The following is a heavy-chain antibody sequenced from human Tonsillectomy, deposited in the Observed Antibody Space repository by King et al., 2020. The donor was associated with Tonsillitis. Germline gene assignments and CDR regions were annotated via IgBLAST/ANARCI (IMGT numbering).Heavy chain of an antibody. CDR2: INPNSGGT. D-gene: IGHD3-22*01. J-gene: IGHJ4*02. Sequence: QLVQSGAEVKKPGASVKVSCKASGYTFTGYYMHWVRQAPGQGLEWMGWINPNSGGTNYAQKFQGRVTMTRDTSINTAYMELSRLRSDDTAVYYCARGGRYYYDTSGLYYFDYWGQGTLDTVSS. CDR3: ARGGRYYYDTSGLYYFDY. V-gene: IGHV1-2*02. CDR1: GYTFTGYY.